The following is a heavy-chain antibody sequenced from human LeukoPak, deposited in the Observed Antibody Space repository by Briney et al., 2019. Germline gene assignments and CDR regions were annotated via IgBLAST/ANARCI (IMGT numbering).Heavy chain of an antibody. J-gene: IGHJ5*02. Sequence: SETLSLTCTVSGGSISNSRDYWGWIRQPPGKGLEWIGSMSYSGITHYNPSLKSRVTISLDTPKNQFSLKLSSVTAADTAVYYCARDLRCIYNCVSAWGQGTLVTVSS. CDR1: GGSISNSRDY. CDR2: MSYSGIT. CDR3: ARDLRCIYNCVSA. D-gene: IGHD1-1*01. V-gene: IGHV4-39*07.